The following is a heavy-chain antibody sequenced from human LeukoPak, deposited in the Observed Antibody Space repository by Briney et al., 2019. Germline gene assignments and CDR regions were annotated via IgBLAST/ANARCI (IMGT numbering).Heavy chain of an antibody. J-gene: IGHJ4*02. CDR2: INPNSGGT. Sequence: ASVKVSCKASGGTFSSYAISWVRQAPGQGLEWMGWINPNSGGTNYAQKFQGRVTMTRDTSISTAYMELSRLRSDDTAVYYCARVAVPYYYDSSGYLTYFDYWGQGTLVTVSS. CDR1: GGTFSSYA. V-gene: IGHV1-2*02. D-gene: IGHD3-22*01. CDR3: ARVAVPYYYDSSGYLTYFDY.